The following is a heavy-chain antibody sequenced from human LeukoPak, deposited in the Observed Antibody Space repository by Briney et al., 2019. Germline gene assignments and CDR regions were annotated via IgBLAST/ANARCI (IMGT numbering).Heavy chain of an antibody. J-gene: IGHJ5*02. CDR1: GGSISSGGYS. CDR3: ARVLYGVYEDGFDP. V-gene: IGHV4-30-2*01. CDR2: IYHSGST. D-gene: IGHD4-17*01. Sequence: SQTLSLTCAVSGGSISSGGYSWSWIRQPPGKGLEWIGYIYHSGSTYYNPSLKSRVTISVDRSKNQFSLKLSSVTAADTAVYYCARVLYGVYEDGFDPWGQGTLVTVSS.